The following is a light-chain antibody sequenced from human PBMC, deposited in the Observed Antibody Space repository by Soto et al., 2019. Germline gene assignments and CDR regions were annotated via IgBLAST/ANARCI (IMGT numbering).Light chain of an antibody. Sequence: QSALTQPRSVSASPGQSVTISCTGTSSNVGGQDYVSWYQQNPGKAPRLMIYDATKRPSGVPYRFSGSKSGNVASLTISGLQAEDEADYYCCSYAASCTLAFGGGTKLTVL. CDR1: SSNVGGQDY. V-gene: IGLV2-11*01. CDR2: DAT. J-gene: IGLJ2*01. CDR3: CSYAASCTLA.